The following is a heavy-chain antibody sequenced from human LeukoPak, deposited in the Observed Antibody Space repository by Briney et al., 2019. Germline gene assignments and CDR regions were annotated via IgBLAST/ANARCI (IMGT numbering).Heavy chain of an antibody. Sequence: GGSLRLSCAASGFTFSSLAMSWVRQAPGKGLEWVSAISGSGGSTFYADSVKGRFTISRDNSKNTLFLQMNDLRAEDTAVYYCAKDRSCSGSSCNVGSWGQGTMVTVSS. J-gene: IGHJ3*01. CDR1: GFTFSSLA. V-gene: IGHV3-23*01. D-gene: IGHD2-2*01. CDR2: ISGSGGST. CDR3: AKDRSCSGSSCNVGS.